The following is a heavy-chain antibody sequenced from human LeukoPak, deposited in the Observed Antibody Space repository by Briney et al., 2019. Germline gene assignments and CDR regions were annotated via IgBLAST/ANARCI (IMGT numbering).Heavy chain of an antibody. CDR1: GYTFTSYG. Sequence: ASVKVSCKASGYTFTSYGISWVRQAPGQGLEWMGWISAYNGNTNYAQKRQGRVTMTTDTSTSTAYMELRSLRSDDTAVYYCARDVTSRGYSYGYGDYWGQGTLVTVSS. V-gene: IGHV1-18*01. CDR2: ISAYNGNT. CDR3: ARDVTSRGYSYGYGDY. J-gene: IGHJ4*02. D-gene: IGHD5-18*01.